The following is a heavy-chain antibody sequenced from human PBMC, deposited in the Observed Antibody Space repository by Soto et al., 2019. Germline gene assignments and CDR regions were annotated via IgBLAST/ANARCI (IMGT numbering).Heavy chain of an antibody. Sequence: EVQLLESGGGLVQPGGSLRLSCAASGFTFSSHAMSWVRQAPGKGLEWVSGISGGGVTKYYADSVRGRFTIPRDNPKSTLYLQMNSLSAEDSALYYCAKPLYSSGWSKFDYWGQVILVTVSS. D-gene: IGHD6-19*01. CDR1: GFTFSSHA. CDR2: ISGGGVTK. V-gene: IGHV3-23*01. CDR3: AKPLYSSGWSKFDY. J-gene: IGHJ4*02.